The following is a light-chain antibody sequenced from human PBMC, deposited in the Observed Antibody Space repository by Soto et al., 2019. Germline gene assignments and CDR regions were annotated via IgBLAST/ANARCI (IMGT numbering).Light chain of an antibody. CDR3: SSYAGSNNYVV. Sequence: QSALTQPPSASGSPGQSVTISCTGTSSDVGGYKYVSWYQLHPGKAPKLMINEVSKRPSGVPDRFSGSKSGNTASLTVSGLQAEDEADYYCSSYAGSNNYVVFGGGTKVTVL. CDR2: EVS. J-gene: IGLJ2*01. CDR1: SSDVGGYKY. V-gene: IGLV2-8*01.